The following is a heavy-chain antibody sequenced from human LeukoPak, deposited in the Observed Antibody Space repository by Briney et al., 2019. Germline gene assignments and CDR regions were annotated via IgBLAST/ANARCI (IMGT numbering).Heavy chain of an antibody. CDR2: FYYSGSI. D-gene: IGHD2-15*01. CDR1: GGSISSTSYY. V-gene: IGHV4-39*07. Sequence: SETLSLTCIVSGGSISSTSYYWGWIRQSPGKGLEWIGSFYYSGSIFDNRSLRSRVTISIDMSKNQFLLKLSSVTAADTAVYYCARYVVVAASDAFDIWGQGTMVTVSS. J-gene: IGHJ3*02. CDR3: ARYVVVAASDAFDI.